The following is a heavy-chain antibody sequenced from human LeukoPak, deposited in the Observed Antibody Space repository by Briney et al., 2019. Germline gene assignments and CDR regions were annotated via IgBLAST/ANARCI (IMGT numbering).Heavy chain of an antibody. CDR2: VYYSGST. D-gene: IGHD2-15*01. J-gene: IGHJ5*02. Sequence: SETLSLTCTVSGGSISSYYWSWIRQPPGRGLEWIGGVYYSGSTYYNPSLKSRVTISVDTSKNQFSLKLSSVTAADTAVYYCARDAECNGGGSCYSGLNWFDPWGQGTLVTVSS. CDR3: ARDAECNGGGSCYSGLNWFDP. CDR1: GGSISSYY. V-gene: IGHV4-39*07.